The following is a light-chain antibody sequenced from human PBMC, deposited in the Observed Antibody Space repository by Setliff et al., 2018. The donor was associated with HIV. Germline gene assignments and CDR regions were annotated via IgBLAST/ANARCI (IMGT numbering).Light chain of an antibody. CDR2: AVS. V-gene: IGLV2-14*03. Sequence: LTKPASVSGSPGQSITISCTGTSNGVGGYNYVSWYQQHPGKAPKLMIFAVSNRPPGVSNRFSGSKSGNTASLTISGPQAEDEAEYYCSSSTSGNTLDVVFGGGTKVTVL. CDR3: SSSTSGNTLDVV. CDR1: SNGVGGYNY. J-gene: IGLJ2*01.